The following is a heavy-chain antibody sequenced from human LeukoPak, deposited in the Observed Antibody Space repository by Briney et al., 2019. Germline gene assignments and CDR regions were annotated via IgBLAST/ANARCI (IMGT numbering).Heavy chain of an antibody. CDR2: IYPDDSDT. CDR1: GYSFTSYW. V-gene: IGHV5-51*01. Sequence: GESLKISCKGSGYSFTSYWIGWVRQMPGKGLEWMGIIYPDDSDTRYSPSFQGQVTISADKSISTAYLQWSSLKASDTAMYYCARRRYYDSSGQYYFDYWGQGTLVTVSS. D-gene: IGHD3-22*01. J-gene: IGHJ4*02. CDR3: ARRRYYDSSGQYYFDY.